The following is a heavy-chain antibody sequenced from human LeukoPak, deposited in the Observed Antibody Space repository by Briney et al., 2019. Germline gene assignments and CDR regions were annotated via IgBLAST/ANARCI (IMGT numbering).Heavy chain of an antibody. J-gene: IGHJ3*01. Sequence: SETLSLTCTVSGGSISCYYWSWIRQPPGKGLEWIGYIYYSGSTNYNPSLKSRVTISVDTSRNQFSLKLSSVTAADTAVYYCARGKYSAKYGSGSYYNRNGAFDVWGQGTMVTVSS. CDR3: ARGKYSAKYGSGSYYNRNGAFDV. V-gene: IGHV4-59*01. CDR2: IYYSGST. D-gene: IGHD3-10*01. CDR1: GGSISCYY.